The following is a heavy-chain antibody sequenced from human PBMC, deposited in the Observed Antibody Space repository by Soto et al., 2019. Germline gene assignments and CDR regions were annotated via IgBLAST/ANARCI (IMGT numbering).Heavy chain of an antibody. CDR1: GFTFSSYW. CDR2: IKQDGSEK. J-gene: IGHJ4*02. V-gene: IGHV3-7*03. D-gene: IGHD1-26*01. Sequence: HPGGSLRLSCAASGFTFSSYWMSWVRQAPGKGLEWVANIKQDGSEKYYVDSVKGRFTISRDNSKNSLYLQMNSLRAEDTAVYYCAKKSGSYYGYYFDYWGQGTLVTVSS. CDR3: AKKSGSYYGYYFDY.